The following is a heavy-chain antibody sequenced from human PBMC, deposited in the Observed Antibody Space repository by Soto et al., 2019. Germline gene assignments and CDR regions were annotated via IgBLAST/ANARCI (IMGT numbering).Heavy chain of an antibody. CDR2: MHYTGFS. V-gene: IGHV4-59*02. J-gene: IGHJ4*02. Sequence: SETLSLTCSFSGDSVTSHYLTWIRQSPEKGLEWIGYMHYTGFSHYNPSLKSRLTISVDRSKNQFTLQLTSVTVADTAVYYCAKEALRGFWSGYYIKAAEGDFGYWGQGTLVTVSS. CDR1: GDSVTSHY. CDR3: AKEALRGFWSGYYIKAAEGDFGY. D-gene: IGHD3-3*01.